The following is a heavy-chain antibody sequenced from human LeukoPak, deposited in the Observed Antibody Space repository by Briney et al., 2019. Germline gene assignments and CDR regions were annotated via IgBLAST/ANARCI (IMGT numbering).Heavy chain of an antibody. CDR2: IYYSGST. CDR1: EFTFSNYV. CDR3: ARKKDYGDYFDY. D-gene: IGHD4-17*01. Sequence: PGGSLRLSCAASEFTFSNYVMNWVRQAPGKGLEWIGYIYYSGSTNYNPSLKSRVTISVDTSKNQFSLKLSSVTAADTAVYYCARKKDYGDYFDYWGQGTLVTVSS. J-gene: IGHJ4*02. V-gene: IGHV4-59*01.